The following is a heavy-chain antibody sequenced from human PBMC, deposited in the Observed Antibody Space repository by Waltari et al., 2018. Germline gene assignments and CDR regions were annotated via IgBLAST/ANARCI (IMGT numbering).Heavy chain of an antibody. V-gene: IGHV3-7*01. CDR1: GFGFTSFW. CDR3: QEGHYSDR. J-gene: IGHJ4*01. CDR2: VKDDGSAK. D-gene: IGHD2-21*01. Sequence: YLVYSGGGLAQPGGSLRLACAASGFGFTSFWVNWVRQAPGGELQGVASVKDDGSAKFYVDSGRGRFTISRDNARQSVFLQMDFLSVEDTATYYCQEGHYSDRWGQGTLVTVSS.